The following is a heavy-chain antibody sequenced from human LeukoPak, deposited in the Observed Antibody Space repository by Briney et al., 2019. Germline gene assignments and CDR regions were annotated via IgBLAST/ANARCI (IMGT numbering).Heavy chain of an antibody. Sequence: GGSLRLSCAASGFTVSSNYMSWVRQAPGKGLEWVSVIYSGGSTYYADSVKGRFTISRDNSKNTLYLQMNSLRVEDTAVYYCAKDMTTVVTPEFDYWGQGTLVTVSS. CDR3: AKDMTTVVTPEFDY. CDR2: IYSGGST. CDR1: GFTVSSNY. V-gene: IGHV3-66*01. D-gene: IGHD4-23*01. J-gene: IGHJ4*02.